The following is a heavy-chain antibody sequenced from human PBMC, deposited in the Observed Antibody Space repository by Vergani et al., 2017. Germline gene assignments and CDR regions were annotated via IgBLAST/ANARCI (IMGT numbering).Heavy chain of an antibody. Sequence: VQLVASGGGLVRPGGSLRLSCAASGFIFSSYSMNWVRQAPGKGLEWVSSISSSSSYIYYADSVKGRFTISRDNAKNSLYLQMNSLRAEDTAVYYCARDLSGSYHQWGQGTLVTVSS. J-gene: IGHJ4*02. CDR1: GFIFSSYS. V-gene: IGHV3-21*02. CDR3: ARDLSGSYHQ. CDR2: ISSSSSYI. D-gene: IGHD1-26*01.